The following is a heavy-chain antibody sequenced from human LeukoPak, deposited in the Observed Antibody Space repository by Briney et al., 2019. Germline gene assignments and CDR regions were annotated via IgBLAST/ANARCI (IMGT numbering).Heavy chain of an antibody. CDR3: AKTERFYDFWSGYLEAFDY. J-gene: IGHJ4*02. V-gene: IGHV3-23*01. CDR2: ISGSGGST. D-gene: IGHD3-3*01. CDR1: GFTSSSYA. Sequence: GGSLRLSCAASGFTSSSYAMSWVRQAPGKGLEWVSAISGSGGSTYYADSVKGRFTISRDNSKNTLYLQMNSLRAEDTAVYYCAKTERFYDFWSGYLEAFDYWGQGTLVTVSS.